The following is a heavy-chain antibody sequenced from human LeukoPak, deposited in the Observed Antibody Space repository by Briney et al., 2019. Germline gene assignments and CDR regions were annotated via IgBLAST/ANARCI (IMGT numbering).Heavy chain of an antibody. Sequence: GGSLRLSCAASGFIFSSYEMIWVRQAPGKGLEFVSYISKSGSTKYYADSVRGRFTISRDYPKNSLYLQMNSLRAEDTALYFCAREDGQTGYYFDYWGQGILVTVSS. CDR3: AREDGQTGYYFDY. CDR1: GFIFSSYE. D-gene: IGHD1-14*01. V-gene: IGHV3-48*03. CDR2: ISKSGSTK. J-gene: IGHJ4*02.